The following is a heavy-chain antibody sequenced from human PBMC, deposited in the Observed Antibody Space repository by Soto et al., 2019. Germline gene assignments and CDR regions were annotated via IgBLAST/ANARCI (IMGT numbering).Heavy chain of an antibody. CDR3: ARTNPVLLWFGELFPDAFDI. CDR2: INHSGST. J-gene: IGHJ3*02. Sequence: SETLSLTCAVYGGSFIGYYWSWSLQPPWKGLEWIGEINHSGSTNYNPSLKSRVTISVDTSKNQFSLKLSSVTAADTAVYYCARTNPVLLWFGELFPDAFDIWGQGTMVTVSS. CDR1: GGSFIGYY. V-gene: IGHV4-34*01. D-gene: IGHD3-10*01.